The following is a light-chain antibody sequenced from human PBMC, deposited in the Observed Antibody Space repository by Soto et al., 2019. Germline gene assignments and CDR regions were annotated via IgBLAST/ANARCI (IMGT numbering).Light chain of an antibody. CDR3: QQYNNYPYT. Sequence: GDRVTITCRASQRISSWLAWYQQKPGKAPNLLIYDASSLQSGVPSRFTGSGSGTEFTLTISSLQPDDFATYYCQQYNNYPYTFGQGTKLEIK. V-gene: IGKV1-5*01. CDR2: DAS. J-gene: IGKJ2*01. CDR1: QRISSW.